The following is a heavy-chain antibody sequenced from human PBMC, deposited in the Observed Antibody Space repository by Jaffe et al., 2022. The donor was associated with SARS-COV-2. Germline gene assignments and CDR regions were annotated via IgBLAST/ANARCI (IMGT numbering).Heavy chain of an antibody. CDR1: GFIFKNYA. V-gene: IGHV3-30*04. Sequence: QVHLVESGGAVVQPGRSLILSCAGSGFIFKNYALHWARQAPGKGLEWVAVISHDAAHDYYADSVKGRFTISRDNSKNTLYLRMNSLRAEDTAVYYCSRDHYGSGTYFYLFDYWGQGTLVTVSS. CDR2: ISHDAAHD. J-gene: IGHJ4*02. CDR3: SRDHYGSGTYFYLFDY. D-gene: IGHD3-10*01.